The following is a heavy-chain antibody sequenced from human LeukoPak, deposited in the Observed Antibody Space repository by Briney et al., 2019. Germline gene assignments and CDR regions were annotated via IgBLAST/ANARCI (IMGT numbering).Heavy chain of an antibody. V-gene: IGHV4-61*08. D-gene: IGHD4-11*01. Sequence: SQTLSLTCTVSGGSISSGDYYWSWIRQPPGKGLQWIGYISYSGSTNYNPFLKSRVTISADTSKNQFSLKLSSVTAADTAVYYCARAYYSNPYYYYMDVWGKGATVTVSS. CDR1: GGSISSGDYY. CDR3: ARAYYSNPYYYYMDV. J-gene: IGHJ6*03. CDR2: ISYSGST.